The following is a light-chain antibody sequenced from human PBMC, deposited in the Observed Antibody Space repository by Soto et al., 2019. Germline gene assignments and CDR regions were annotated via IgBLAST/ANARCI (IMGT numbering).Light chain of an antibody. J-gene: IGLJ1*01. V-gene: IGLV2-14*01. CDR3: RSYTSSSTYV. Sequence: QSVVAQPASVSGSPGQSSTISCTGTSSDVGGYNYVSWYQQHPGKAPKLMIYDVSNRPSGVSNRFSGSKSGNTASLTISGLQAEDEADHYGRSYTSSSTYVFGTETKVTVL. CDR1: SSDVGGYNY. CDR2: DVS.